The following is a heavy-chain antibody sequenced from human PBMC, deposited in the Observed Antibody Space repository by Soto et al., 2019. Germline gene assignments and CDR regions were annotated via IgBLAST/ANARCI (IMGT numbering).Heavy chain of an antibody. CDR3: TKDIRRNGDYGPHYFDY. V-gene: IGHV1-46*01. CDR1: GYTFTNYY. CDR2: INPKTGTT. Sequence: QVQLVQSGAEVKKPGASVKVSCKASGYTFTNYYIHWVRQAPGQGLEWVGLINPKTGTTNDAPKFQGRVTMTSDTSTSTAYMELSSLRSEDTALYYCTKDIRRNGDYGPHYFDYWGQGTLVTVSS. D-gene: IGHD2-21*02. J-gene: IGHJ4*02.